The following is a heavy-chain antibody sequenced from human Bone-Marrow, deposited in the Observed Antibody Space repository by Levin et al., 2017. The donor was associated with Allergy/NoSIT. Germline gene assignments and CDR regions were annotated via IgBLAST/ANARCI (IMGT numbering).Heavy chain of an antibody. CDR2: ISNTARTT. V-gene: IGHV3-11*01. Sequence: GGSLRLSCVGSGFDFSDYYMTWIRQAPGQGLEWASHISNTARTTYYADSVRGRFTISRDNTKRSLFLQMDSLKVEDTAVYYCARESKAAAGTLDYWGQGIVVVVSS. CDR1: GFDFSDYY. J-gene: IGHJ4*02. CDR3: ARESKAAAGTLDY. D-gene: IGHD6-13*01.